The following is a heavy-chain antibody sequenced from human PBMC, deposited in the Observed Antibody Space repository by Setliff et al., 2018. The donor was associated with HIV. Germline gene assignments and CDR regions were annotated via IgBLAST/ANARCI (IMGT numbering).Heavy chain of an antibody. CDR1: GFTFSNAW. V-gene: IGHV3-15*01. J-gene: IGHJ5*02. D-gene: IGHD2-2*02. CDR3: ARDALIVVVPAAIGFDP. CDR2: IKSKTDGGTT. Sequence: PGGSLRLSCAASGFTFSNAWMSWVRQAPGKGLEWVGRIKSKTDGGTTDYAAPVKGRFTISRDDSKNTLYLQMNSLKTEDTAVYYCARDALIVVVPAAIGFDPWGQGTLVTVSS.